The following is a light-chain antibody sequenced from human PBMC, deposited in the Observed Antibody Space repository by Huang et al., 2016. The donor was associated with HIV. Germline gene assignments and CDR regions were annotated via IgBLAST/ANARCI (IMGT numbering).Light chain of an antibody. CDR1: QNIGNN. CDR2: GAS. CDR3: LHYNHWPPWT. V-gene: IGKV3-15*01. Sequence: EMVLTQSPATLSVSPGERATISCTASQNIGNNLDWYQHKPGQDPRLLIHGASASATGTTARFSGSGSGTHFTLTINSLQSEDLAVYFCLHYNHWPPWTFGPGTRVEI. J-gene: IGKJ1*01.